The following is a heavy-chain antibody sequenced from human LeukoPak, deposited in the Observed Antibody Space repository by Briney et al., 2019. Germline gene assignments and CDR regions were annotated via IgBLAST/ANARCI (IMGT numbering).Heavy chain of an antibody. V-gene: IGHV4-59*01. J-gene: IGHJ4*02. D-gene: IGHD3-10*01. Sequence: KPSETLSLTCTVSGGSISSYYWSWLRQPPGKGLEWIGYIYYSGSTNYNPSLKSRVTISVDTSKNQFSLKLSSVTAADTAVYYCARDSRTMVRGVIIYYFDYWGQGTLVTASS. CDR3: ARDSRTMVRGVIIYYFDY. CDR1: GGSISSYY. CDR2: IYYSGST.